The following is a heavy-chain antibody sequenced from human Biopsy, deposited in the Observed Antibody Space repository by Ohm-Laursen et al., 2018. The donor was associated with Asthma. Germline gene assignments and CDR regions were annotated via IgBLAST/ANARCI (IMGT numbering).Heavy chain of an antibody. D-gene: IGHD3-22*01. CDR1: GFVFSQCG. J-gene: IGHJ3*02. CDR3: ARQSGQDYGDSSGFDI. CDR2: VSSDGHNK. Sequence: SLRLSCSASGFVFSQCGMHWVRQGPGKGLEWVALVSSDGHNKYYEDSVKGRFTTSRDNSRNRLYLQINRLTVEDSAVYFCARQSGQDYGDSSGFDIWGQGTKVAVSS. V-gene: IGHV3-30*03.